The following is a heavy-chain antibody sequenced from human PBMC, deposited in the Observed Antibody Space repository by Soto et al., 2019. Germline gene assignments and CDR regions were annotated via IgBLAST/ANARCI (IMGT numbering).Heavy chain of an antibody. CDR2: IIPIFGTA. CDR3: ARARSLDYYDSSGYYAWFDP. J-gene: IGHJ5*02. D-gene: IGHD3-22*01. CDR1: GGTFSSYA. Sequence: QVQLVQSGAEVKKPGSSVKVSCKASGGTFSSYAISWVRQAPGQGLEWMGGIIPIFGTANYAQKFQGRVTITADESTSTAYMELSSLRAEDTAVYYCARARSLDYYDSSGYYAWFDPWGQGTLVTVSS. V-gene: IGHV1-69*01.